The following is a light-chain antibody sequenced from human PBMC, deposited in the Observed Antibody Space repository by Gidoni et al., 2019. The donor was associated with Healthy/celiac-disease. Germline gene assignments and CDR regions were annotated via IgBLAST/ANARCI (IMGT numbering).Light chain of an antibody. V-gene: IGKV3-20*01. CDR1: QSVSSNY. CDR2: DAS. J-gene: IGKJ2*01. CDR3: QQYGSAPYT. Sequence: EIVLTQSPGTLSLSPGERATLSCRASQSVSSNYLAWYQQKPGQPPRLLIFDASSRATGIPDRFSGSGSGTDFTLTISRLEPEDFAVYYCQQYGSAPYTFGQGTKLGIK.